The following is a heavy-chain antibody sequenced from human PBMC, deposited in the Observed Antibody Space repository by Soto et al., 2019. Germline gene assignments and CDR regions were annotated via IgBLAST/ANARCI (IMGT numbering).Heavy chain of an antibody. V-gene: IGHV1-3*01. CDR2: ITAGNGNT. CDR3: ARNVGSGWYDY. Sequence: QVQFVQSGAEVKKPGASVKVSCKASGYTFTGYPIHWVRQAPGQRLEWMGWITAGNGNTKYSQKSQGRVTITRDTSASTHDMELSSLRSEDTAVYDCARNVGSGWYDYWGQGTLVTVSS. D-gene: IGHD6-19*01. CDR1: GYTFTGYP. J-gene: IGHJ4*02.